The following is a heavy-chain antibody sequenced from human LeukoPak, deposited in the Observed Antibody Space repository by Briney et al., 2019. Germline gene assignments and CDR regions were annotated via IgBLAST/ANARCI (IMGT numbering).Heavy chain of an antibody. D-gene: IGHD2-15*01. Sequence: GGSLRLSCAASGFTFSDFAIHWVRQAPGKGLEWVAVTSYDGSNKYYADSVKGRFTISRDNSKNTLYLQMNSLRPEDTALYYCAKSGGSCWYPDYWGQGTLVTVSS. CDR1: GFTFSDFA. J-gene: IGHJ4*02. CDR2: TSYDGSNK. CDR3: AKSGGSCWYPDY. V-gene: IGHV3-30-3*02.